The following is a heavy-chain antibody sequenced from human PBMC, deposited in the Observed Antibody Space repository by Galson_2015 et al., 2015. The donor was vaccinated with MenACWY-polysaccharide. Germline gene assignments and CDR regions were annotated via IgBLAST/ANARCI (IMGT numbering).Heavy chain of an antibody. CDR1: GGTFSSYA. CDR3: ARAHYDILTGSRDYYYGMDV. Sequence: SVKVSCKASGGTFSSYAISWVRQAPGQGLEWMGGIIPIFGTANYAQKFQGRVTITADESTSTAYMELSSLRSEDTAVYYCARAHYDILTGSRDYYYGMDVWGQGTTVTVSS. J-gene: IGHJ6*02. D-gene: IGHD3-9*01. V-gene: IGHV1-69*13. CDR2: IIPIFGTA.